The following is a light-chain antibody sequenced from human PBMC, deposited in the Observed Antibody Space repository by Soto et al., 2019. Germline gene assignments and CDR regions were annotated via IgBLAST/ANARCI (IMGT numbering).Light chain of an antibody. J-gene: IGKJ1*01. Sequence: DIQKPQYHSTLSASVADRVTITCRASQSISSWLAWYQQRPGKAPKLLIYKASSLESGVPSRFSGSGSGTEFTLTISSLQPDDFATYYCQQYNSYSWTFGQGTKLDIK. CDR1: QSISSW. V-gene: IGKV1-5*03. CDR3: QQYNSYSWT. CDR2: KAS.